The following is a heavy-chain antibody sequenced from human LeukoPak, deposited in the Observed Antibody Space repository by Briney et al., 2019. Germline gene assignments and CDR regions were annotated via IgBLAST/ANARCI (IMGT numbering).Heavy chain of an antibody. J-gene: IGHJ4*02. CDR1: GGSISSYY. CDR2: IYYSGST. CDR3: AGIQQLAY. V-gene: IGHV4-59*08. D-gene: IGHD6-13*01. Sequence: SETLSLTCTVSGGSISSYYWSWIRQPPGKGLEWIGYIYYSGSTNYNPSLKSRVTISVDTSKNQSSLKLSSVTAADTAVYYCAGIQQLAYWGQGTLVTVSS.